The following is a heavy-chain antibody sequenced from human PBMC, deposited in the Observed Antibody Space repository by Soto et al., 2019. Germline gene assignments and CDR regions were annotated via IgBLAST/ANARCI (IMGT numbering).Heavy chain of an antibody. CDR1: GGSFSGYY. Sequence: SETLSLTCAVYGGSFSGYYWSWIRQPPGKGLEWIGEINHSGSINYNPSLKSRVTISVDTSKNQFSLKLSSVTDADAVVYYCARRLVRGYSGYDYKGECYYYYGMDVWGQGTTVTVSS. CDR2: INHSGSI. V-gene: IGHV4-34*01. J-gene: IGHJ6*02. D-gene: IGHD5-12*01. CDR3: ARRLVRGYSGYDYKGECYYYYGMDV.